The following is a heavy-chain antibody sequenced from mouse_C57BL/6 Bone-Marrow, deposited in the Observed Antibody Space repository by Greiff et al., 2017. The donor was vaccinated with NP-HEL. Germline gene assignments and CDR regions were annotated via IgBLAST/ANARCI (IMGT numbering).Heavy chain of an antibody. CDR3: ARDAYFDY. V-gene: IGHV5-17*01. CDR1: GFTFSYYG. Sequence: DVKLVESGGGLVKPGGSLKLSCAASGFTFSYYGMHWVRQAPEKGLEWVAYISSGSSTIYYADTVKGRFTISRDNAKNTLFLQMTSLRSEDTAMYYCARDAYFDYWGQGTTLTVSS. J-gene: IGHJ2*01. CDR2: ISSGSSTI.